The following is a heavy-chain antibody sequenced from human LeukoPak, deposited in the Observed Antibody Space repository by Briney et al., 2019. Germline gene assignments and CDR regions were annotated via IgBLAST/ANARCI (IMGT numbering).Heavy chain of an antibody. Sequence: GASVKVSCKASGYTFTGYYMHWVRQAPGQGLEWMGWINPNSGDTKYAQKFQGRVTMTRDTSISTAYMELSRLRSDDTAVFYCARGGIVGATLRIDYWGQGTLVTVSS. J-gene: IGHJ4*02. D-gene: IGHD1-26*01. V-gene: IGHV1-2*02. CDR1: GYTFTGYY. CDR2: INPNSGDT. CDR3: ARGGIVGATLRIDY.